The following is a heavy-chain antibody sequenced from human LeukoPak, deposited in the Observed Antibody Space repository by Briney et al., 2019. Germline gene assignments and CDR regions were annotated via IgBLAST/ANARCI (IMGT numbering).Heavy chain of an antibody. D-gene: IGHD4-11*01. Sequence: RGSLRLSCAASGFTFSSCSMNWVRQAPGKGLEWVSYISSSSSTIYYADSVKGRFTISRDNAKNSLYLQMNSLRAEDTAVYYCAREVSQYSNYVGSFDYWGQGTLVTVSS. CDR3: AREVSQYSNYVGSFDY. CDR1: GFTFSSCS. J-gene: IGHJ4*02. CDR2: ISSSSSTI. V-gene: IGHV3-48*01.